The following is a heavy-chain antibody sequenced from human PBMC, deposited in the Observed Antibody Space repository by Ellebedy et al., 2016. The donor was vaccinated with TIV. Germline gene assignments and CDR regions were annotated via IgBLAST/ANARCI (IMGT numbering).Heavy chain of an antibody. CDR3: ARVRGTYAYGMDV. CDR2: IGTTGNTV. J-gene: IGHJ6*02. CDR1: GLTFSSHS. Sequence: GESLKISCAASGLTFSSHSMNWLRQAPGKGLEWVSCIGTTGNTVYYADSVKGRFTISRDNAMNSLYLEMNSLRDEDTAVYYCARVRGTYAYGMDVWGQGTTVTVSS. V-gene: IGHV3-48*02. D-gene: IGHD3-16*01.